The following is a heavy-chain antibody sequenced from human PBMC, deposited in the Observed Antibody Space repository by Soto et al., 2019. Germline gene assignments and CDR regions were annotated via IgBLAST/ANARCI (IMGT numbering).Heavy chain of an antibody. CDR2: INPNNDHA. J-gene: IGHJ4*02. Sequence: ASVKVSCKTSGYTFLDYGLVWVRQAPGQGLERMGWINPNNDHAMYAQEHQDRVTLTTETYTRTTYMELRSLRSDDKAVYYCARSGSGWSQDYWGLGTLVTVSS. CDR3: ARSGSGWSQDY. CDR1: GYTFLDYG. V-gene: IGHV1-18*01. D-gene: IGHD6-19*01.